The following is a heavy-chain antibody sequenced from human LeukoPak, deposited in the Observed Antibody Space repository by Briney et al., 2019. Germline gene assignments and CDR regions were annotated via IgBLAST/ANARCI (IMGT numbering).Heavy chain of an antibody. J-gene: IGHJ6*02. Sequence: SSETLSLTCTVSGGSISSYYWSWIRQPPGQGLEWIGYIYYSWSTNYNPSLKSRVTISVDTSKNQFSLKLSSVTAADTAVYYCARYGDYVGMDVWGQGTTVTVSS. CDR3: ARYGDYVGMDV. V-gene: IGHV4-59*01. CDR1: GGSISSYY. D-gene: IGHD4-17*01. CDR2: IYYSWST.